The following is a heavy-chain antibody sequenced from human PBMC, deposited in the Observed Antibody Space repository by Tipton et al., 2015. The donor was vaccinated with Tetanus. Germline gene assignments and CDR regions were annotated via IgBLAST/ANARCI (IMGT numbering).Heavy chain of an antibody. V-gene: IGHV5-51*01. D-gene: IGHD3-9*01. CDR1: GYAFTKYW. CDR2: IYPDDSDT. Sequence: QLVQSGAEVKKPGESLILSCKGSGYAFTKYWIGWMRQKPGKGLEWMGIIYPDDSDTRYSPSFKGQVTVSADKAINTAYLQWSSLQASDTAMYFCARRRSAILSGSYRWYFDIWGRGTLVTVSS. J-gene: IGHJ2*01. CDR3: ARRRSAILSGSYRWYFDI.